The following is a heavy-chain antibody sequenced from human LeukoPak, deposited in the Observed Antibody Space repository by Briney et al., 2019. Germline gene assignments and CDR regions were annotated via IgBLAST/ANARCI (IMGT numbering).Heavy chain of an antibody. J-gene: IGHJ4*02. V-gene: IGHV3-74*01. CDR2: INSDGSNT. CDR1: GFTFSGYW. D-gene: IGHD3-10*01. CDR3: ASQLWFAGGYYFDY. Sequence: GGSLRLSCATSGFTFSGYWMHWVRQAPGKGLVWVSRINSDGSNTAYADSVKGRFAISRDNAKNSLYLQMNSLRAEDTAVYYCASQLWFAGGYYFDYWGQGTLVTVSS.